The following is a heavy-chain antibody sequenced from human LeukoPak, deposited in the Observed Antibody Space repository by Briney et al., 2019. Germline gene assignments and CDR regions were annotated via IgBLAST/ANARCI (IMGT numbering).Heavy chain of an antibody. D-gene: IGHD3-10*01. CDR3: ARLLWKNWFDP. CDR2: IYYSGST. Sequence: SETLSLTCTVSGGSISSYYWSWIRQPPGKGLEWIGYIYYSGSTNYNPSLKSRVTISVDTSKNQFSLKLSSVTAADTAVYYCARLLWKNWFDPWGQGTLVTVSS. J-gene: IGHJ5*02. CDR1: GGSISSYY. V-gene: IGHV4-59*01.